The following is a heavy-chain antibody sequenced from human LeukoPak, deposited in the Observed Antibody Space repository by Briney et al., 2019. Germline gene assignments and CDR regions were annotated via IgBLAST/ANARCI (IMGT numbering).Heavy chain of an antibody. CDR3: ARTNHYYDSSGHDY. CDR2: IYPGNSDT. CDR1: GYSFINYW. V-gene: IGHV5-51*01. D-gene: IGHD3-22*01. J-gene: IGHJ4*02. Sequence: GESLKISCKGSGYSFINYWIGWVRQMPGKGLEWMGIIYPGNSDTRYSPSFQGQVTISADKSISTAYLQWSSLKASDTAMYYCARTNHYYDSSGHDYWGQGTLITVSS.